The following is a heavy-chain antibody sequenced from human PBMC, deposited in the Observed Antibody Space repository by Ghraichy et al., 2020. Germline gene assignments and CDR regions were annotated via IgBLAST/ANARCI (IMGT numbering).Heavy chain of an antibody. Sequence: GESLNISCVGSGFIFSKYGIHWVRQAPGKGLEWLAMISYDGHNKGSVGSVRGRFTTSRDNSENTVYLQMNSLTSEDTAVYYCAAGGVDLDCLNIWGQGTLVAVSS. CDR1: GFIFSKYG. D-gene: IGHD3/OR15-3a*01. CDR2: ISYDGHNK. J-gene: IGHJ3*02. CDR3: AAGGVDLDCLNI. V-gene: IGHV3-30*02.